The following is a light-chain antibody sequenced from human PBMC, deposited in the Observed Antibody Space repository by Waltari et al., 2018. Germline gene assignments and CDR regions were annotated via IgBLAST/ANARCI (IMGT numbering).Light chain of an antibody. CDR3: HCRESSNNPNWV. CDR2: GKN. Sequence: SSELTQDPAVSVALGQTVRITCQGDSLRRYYASWYQQKPGQAPVLVIYGKNNRPSGIPDLFPASHSGNTAYLTITGAQSEDEADYYGHCRESSNNPNWVFGGGTKVTVL. J-gene: IGLJ3*02. CDR1: SLRRYY. V-gene: IGLV3-19*01.